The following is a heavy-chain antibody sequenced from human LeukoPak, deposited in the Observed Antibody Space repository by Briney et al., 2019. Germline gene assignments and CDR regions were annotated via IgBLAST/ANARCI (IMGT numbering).Heavy chain of an antibody. Sequence: GGSLRLSCAASGFTFSSYAMHWVRQAPGKGLEWVAVISYDGSNKYYADSVKGRFTISRDNSKNTLYLQMNSLRAEDTAVYYCARGKRQLVLDYYYHYGMDVWGQGTTVTVSS. V-gene: IGHV3-30-3*01. CDR1: GFTFSSYA. CDR2: ISYDGSNK. J-gene: IGHJ6*02. D-gene: IGHD6-6*01. CDR3: ARGKRQLVLDYYYHYGMDV.